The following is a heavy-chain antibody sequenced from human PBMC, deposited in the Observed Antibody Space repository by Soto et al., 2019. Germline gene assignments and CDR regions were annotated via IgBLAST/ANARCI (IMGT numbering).Heavy chain of an antibody. Sequence: SVKVSCKASGGTFSSYAISWVRQAPGQGLEWMGGIIPIFGTANYAQKFQGRVTITADESTSTAYMELSSLRSEDTAAYYCAHRGGAAVGLYYFDYWGQGALVTVSS. V-gene: IGHV1-69*13. CDR1: GGTFSSYA. CDR2: IIPIFGTA. CDR3: AHRGGAAVGLYYFDY. D-gene: IGHD6-13*01. J-gene: IGHJ4*02.